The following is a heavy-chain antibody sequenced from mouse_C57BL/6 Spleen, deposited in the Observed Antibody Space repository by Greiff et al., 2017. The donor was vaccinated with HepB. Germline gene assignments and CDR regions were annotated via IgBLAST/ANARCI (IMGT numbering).Heavy chain of an antibody. D-gene: IGHD4-1*01. CDR3: TTTGTGYAMDY. Sequence: EAKLQESGAKLVRPGASVKLSCTASGFNIKDYYMHWVKQRPEQGLEWIGRIDPEDGDTEYAPKFQGKATMTADTSSNTAYLQLSSLTSEDTAVYYCTTTGTGYAMDYWGQGTSVTVSS. V-gene: IGHV14-1*01. CDR2: IDPEDGDT. CDR1: GFNIKDYY. J-gene: IGHJ4*01.